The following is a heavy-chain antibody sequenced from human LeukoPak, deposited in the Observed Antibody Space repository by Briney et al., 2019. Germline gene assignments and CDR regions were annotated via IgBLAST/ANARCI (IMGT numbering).Heavy chain of an antibody. Sequence: SETLSLTCAVSGGSISSGGYSWSWIRQPPGKGLEWTGYIYHSGSTYYNPSLKSRVTISVDRSKNQFSLKLSSVTAADTAVYYCARVRTAAADYWGQGTLVTVSS. J-gene: IGHJ4*02. CDR2: IYHSGST. D-gene: IGHD6-13*01. CDR3: ARVRTAAADY. CDR1: GGSISSGGYS. V-gene: IGHV4-30-2*01.